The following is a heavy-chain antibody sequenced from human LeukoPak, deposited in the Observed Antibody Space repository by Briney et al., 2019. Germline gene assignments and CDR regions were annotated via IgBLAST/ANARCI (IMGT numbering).Heavy chain of an antibody. D-gene: IGHD3-10*01. CDR2: MNPNSGNT. CDR1: GYTFTSYD. V-gene: IGHV1-8*01. CDR3: ARGDLWFGELHTPHYYYYYGMDV. Sequence: GASVKVSCKASGYTFTSYDINWVRQATGQGLEWMGWMNPNSGNTGYAQKIQGRVTMTRNTSTSTAYMELSSLRSEDTAVYYCARGDLWFGELHTPHYYYYYGMDVWGQGTTVTVSS. J-gene: IGHJ6*02.